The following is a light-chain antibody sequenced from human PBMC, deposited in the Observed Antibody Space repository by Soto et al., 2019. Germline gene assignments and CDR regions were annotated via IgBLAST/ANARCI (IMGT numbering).Light chain of an antibody. V-gene: IGKV3-15*01. CDR1: QSVNSV. Sequence: ETVMTQSPATLSASPGKSATLSCRASQSVNSVLAWYQQIPGQAPRLLIYSASTGATGGPARFSGSGSGTEFTLTISSLQSEDFAIYYCQQYNTWPLTFGGGTKVEI. CDR3: QQYNTWPLT. CDR2: SAS. J-gene: IGKJ4*01.